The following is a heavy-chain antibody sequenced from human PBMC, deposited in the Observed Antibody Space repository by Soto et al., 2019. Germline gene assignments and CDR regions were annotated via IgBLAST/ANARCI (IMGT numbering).Heavy chain of an antibody. Sequence: GGSLRLSCAASGFTVSSNYMSWVRQAPGKGLEWVSVIYSGGSTYYADSVKGRFTISRDNSKNTPYLQMNSLRAEDTAVYYCARLYCSGGSCFAYYYYYMDVWGKGTTVTVSS. CDR2: IYSGGST. J-gene: IGHJ6*03. CDR1: GFTVSSNY. CDR3: ARLYCSGGSCFAYYYYYMDV. D-gene: IGHD2-15*01. V-gene: IGHV3-66*01.